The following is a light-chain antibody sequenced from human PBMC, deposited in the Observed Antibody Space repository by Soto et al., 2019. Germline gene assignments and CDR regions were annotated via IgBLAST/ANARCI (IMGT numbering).Light chain of an antibody. Sequence: QSVLTQPPSVSGATGQRVTISCTGSSSNIGAGYDVHWYQQLPGTAPKLLIYANNNRPSGVPDRFSGSKSGTSASLAITGLQAEDEADYYCQSYDSSLSGVVFGGGTQLTVL. CDR3: QSYDSSLSGVV. CDR1: SSNIGAGYD. V-gene: IGLV1-40*01. J-gene: IGLJ3*02. CDR2: ANN.